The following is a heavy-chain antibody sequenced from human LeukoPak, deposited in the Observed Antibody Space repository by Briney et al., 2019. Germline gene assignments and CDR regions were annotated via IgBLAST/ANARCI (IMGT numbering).Heavy chain of an antibody. CDR1: GFTFSDYY. Sequence: PGGSLRLSCAASGFTFSDYYMSWIRQAPGKGLGWISYITSSGSTIYYADSVKGRFTVSRDNAENSLYLQMNSLRVEDTAVYFCARHIAAATALHYWGQGTLVTVSS. J-gene: IGHJ4*02. D-gene: IGHD6-13*01. V-gene: IGHV3-11*01. CDR3: ARHIAAATALHY. CDR2: ITSSGSTI.